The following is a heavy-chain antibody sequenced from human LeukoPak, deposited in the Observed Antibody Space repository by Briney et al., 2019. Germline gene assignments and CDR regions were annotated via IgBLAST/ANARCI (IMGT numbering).Heavy chain of an antibody. CDR1: GFTFSSYA. CDR3: ARARTGVWYFDL. D-gene: IGHD7-27*01. Sequence: GGSLRLSCAASGFTFSSYAMHWVRQAPGKGLEWVAVISYDGSNKYYADSVKGRFTISRDKSKNTLYLQMNSLRAEDTAVYYCARARTGVWYFDLWGRGTLVTVSS. CDR2: ISYDGSNK. J-gene: IGHJ2*01. V-gene: IGHV3-30-3*01.